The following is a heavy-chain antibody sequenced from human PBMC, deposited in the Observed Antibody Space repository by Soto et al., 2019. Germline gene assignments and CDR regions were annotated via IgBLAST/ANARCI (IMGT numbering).Heavy chain of an antibody. J-gene: IGHJ5*02. Sequence: ASVKVSCKASGYTFTRSGISWVRQAPGQGLEWMGWISAYNGDTNYAQTLQGRVTMTTDTSTSTAHMELRSLRSDDTAVYYCAREVVRVAGTRWFDPWGQGTLVTVSS. CDR3: AREVVRVAGTRWFDP. CDR2: ISAYNGDT. CDR1: GYTFTRSG. V-gene: IGHV1-18*01. D-gene: IGHD6-19*01.